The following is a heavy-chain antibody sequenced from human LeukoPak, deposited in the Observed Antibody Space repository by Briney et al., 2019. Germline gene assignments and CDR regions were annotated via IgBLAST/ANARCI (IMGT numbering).Heavy chain of an antibody. V-gene: IGHV1-46*01. CDR1: GYTFTNSY. J-gene: IGHJ5*02. D-gene: IGHD3-3*01. Sequence: ASVKVSCKASGYTFTNSYIHWVRQAPGQVLEWMGLINPDGGNTNYAQNFQGRVTLTRDTSKNQFSLKLSSVTAADTAVYYCAGEFTYYDFWSGYYTADWFDRWGQGTLVTVSP. CDR2: INPDGGNT. CDR3: AGEFTYYDFWSGYYTADWFDR.